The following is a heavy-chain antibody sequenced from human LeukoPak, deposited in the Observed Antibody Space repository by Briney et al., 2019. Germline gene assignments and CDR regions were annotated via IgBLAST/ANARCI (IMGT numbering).Heavy chain of an antibody. J-gene: IGHJ4*02. CDR2: INANSGGT. Sequence: ASVKVSCKASGYTFTGYYIHWVRQAPGQGLEWMGWINANSGGTNYAQKFQGRVTMTRDTSISTGYMEVSWLRSDDTAVYYCAGANWAAGDPFDYWGQGTLVTVSS. D-gene: IGHD7-27*01. CDR3: AGANWAAGDPFDY. V-gene: IGHV1-2*02. CDR1: GYTFTGYY.